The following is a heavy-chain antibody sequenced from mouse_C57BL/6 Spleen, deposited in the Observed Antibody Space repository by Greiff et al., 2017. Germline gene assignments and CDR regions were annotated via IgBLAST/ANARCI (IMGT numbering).Heavy chain of an antibody. CDR3: GRDSSGFAY. CDR2: INPSSGYT. Sequence: QVQLQQSGAELARPGASVTMSCKASGYTFTSYTMHWVKKRPGQGLEWIGYINPSSGYTKYNQKFKDKATLTADKSSSTAYMQLSSLTSEDSAVYYCGRDSSGFAYGGRGTGVTVCA. V-gene: IGHV1-4*01. CDR1: GYTFTSYT. D-gene: IGHD3-2*01. J-gene: IGHJ3*01.